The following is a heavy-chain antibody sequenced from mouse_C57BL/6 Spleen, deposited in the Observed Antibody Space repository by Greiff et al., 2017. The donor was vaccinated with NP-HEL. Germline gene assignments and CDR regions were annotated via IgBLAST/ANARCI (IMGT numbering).Heavy chain of an antibody. J-gene: IGHJ4*01. Sequence: EVKLQESGAELVRPGASVKLSCTASGFNIKDDYMHWVKQRPEQGLEWIGWIDPENGDTEYASKFQGQATITADTSSNTAYLQLSSLTSEDTAVYYCTMDEWGAMDYWGQGTSVTVSS. CDR1: GFNIKDDY. V-gene: IGHV14-4*01. D-gene: IGHD1-3*01. CDR3: TMDEWGAMDY. CDR2: IDPENGDT.